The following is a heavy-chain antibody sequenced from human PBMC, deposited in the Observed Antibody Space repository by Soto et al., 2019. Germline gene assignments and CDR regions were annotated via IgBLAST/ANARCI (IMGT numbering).Heavy chain of an antibody. J-gene: IGHJ4*02. D-gene: IGHD4-17*01. V-gene: IGHV3-23*01. CDR2: ITGSGSST. CDR3: SKDLYGDYGGVDY. CDR1: GFTFSTYA. Sequence: EVQLLDSGGGLVQPGGSLRLSCAASGFTFSTYAMSWVRQAPGKGLEWVSTITGSGSSTYYADSVKGRFTISRDNSKNTLSLQMNRLRAEDTAVYDCSKDLYGDYGGVDYWGQGTLVTVAS.